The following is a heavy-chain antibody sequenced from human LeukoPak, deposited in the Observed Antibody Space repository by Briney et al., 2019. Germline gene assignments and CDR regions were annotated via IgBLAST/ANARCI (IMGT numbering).Heavy chain of an antibody. D-gene: IGHD6-13*01. CDR3: ATRGHSISWRYFDY. CDR1: GFAFSDYY. J-gene: IGHJ4*02. CDR2: ISGSSSYT. Sequence: GGSLRLSCAASGFAFSDYYMNWIRQAPGKGLEWVSYISGSSSYTNYADSVKGRFTISRDNAKNLLYLQMNSLRAEDTAVYYCATRGHSISWRYFDYWGQGTLVTVSS. V-gene: IGHV3-11*03.